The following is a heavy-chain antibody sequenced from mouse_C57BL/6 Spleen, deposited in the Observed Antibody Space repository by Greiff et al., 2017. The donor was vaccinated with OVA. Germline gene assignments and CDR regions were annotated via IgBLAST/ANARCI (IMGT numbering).Heavy chain of an antibody. Sequence: EVKLVESGGGLVKPGGSLKLSCAASGFTFSDYGMHWVRQAPEKGLEWVAYISSGSSTIYYADTVKGRFTISRDNAKNTLFLQMTSLRSEDTAMYYCATHITTVVATRAMDYWGQGTSVTVSS. CDR3: ATHITTVVATRAMDY. D-gene: IGHD1-1*01. CDR2: ISSGSSTI. V-gene: IGHV5-17*01. J-gene: IGHJ4*01. CDR1: GFTFSDYG.